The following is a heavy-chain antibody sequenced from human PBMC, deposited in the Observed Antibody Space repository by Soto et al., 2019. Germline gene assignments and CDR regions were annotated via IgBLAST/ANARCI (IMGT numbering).Heavy chain of an antibody. CDR1: GLSITDSEMG. Sequence: QVTLKESGPVLVKPTETLTLRCTVSGLSITDSEMGVSWISQPPGKALEWLAHIDSSGEKSYRTFLKSRLTISKDTSKSQIVLITTNMDPADTATYYCARRHLAVAVSPWFDPWGQGILVTVSS. CDR3: ARRHLAVAVSPWFDP. D-gene: IGHD3-16*01. V-gene: IGHV2-26*01. CDR2: IDSSGEK. J-gene: IGHJ5*02.